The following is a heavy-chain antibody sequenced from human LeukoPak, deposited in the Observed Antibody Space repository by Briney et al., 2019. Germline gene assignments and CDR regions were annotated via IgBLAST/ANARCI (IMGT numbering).Heavy chain of an antibody. CDR2: ISGSGGST. D-gene: IGHD1-26*01. J-gene: IGHJ4*02. CDR1: GFTFSSYA. CDR3: EKARGESGSYTQIFDY. V-gene: IGHV3-23*01. Sequence: GGSLRLSCAASGFTFSSYAMSWVRQAPGKGLEWVSAISGSGGSTYYADSVKGRFTISRDNSKNTLYLQMNSLRAEDMAVYYCEKARGESGSYTQIFDYWGQGTLVTVSS.